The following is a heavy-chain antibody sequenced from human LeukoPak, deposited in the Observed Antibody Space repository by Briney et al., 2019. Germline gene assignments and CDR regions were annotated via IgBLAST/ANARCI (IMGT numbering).Heavy chain of an antibody. J-gene: IGHJ5*02. V-gene: IGHV1-18*01. D-gene: IGHD3-3*01. CDR3: ATGLRYYDFWSGPPA. Sequence: ASVKVSCKASGYTFTSYAMNWVRQAPGQGLEWMGWISAYNGNTNYAQKFQGRLTMTTDTATSTAYMELRSLRSDDTAVYYYATGLRYYDFWSGPPAWGQGTLVIVSS. CDR1: GYTFTSYA. CDR2: ISAYNGNT.